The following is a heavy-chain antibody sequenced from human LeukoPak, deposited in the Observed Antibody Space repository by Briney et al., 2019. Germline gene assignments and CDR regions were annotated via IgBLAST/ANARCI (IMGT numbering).Heavy chain of an antibody. J-gene: IGHJ4*02. CDR3: AAVVVSGTPYFDY. D-gene: IGHD2-21*02. CDR2: MYYTGST. CDR1: GGSISSGVYY. Sequence: SQTLSLTCTVSGGSISSGVYYWSWIRQQPGKGLEWIGYMYYTGSTKYNPSLKSRVSISVDTSKNQFSLTLTSVTAADTAVYYCAAVVVSGTPYFDYWGQGTLVTVSS. V-gene: IGHV4-61*08.